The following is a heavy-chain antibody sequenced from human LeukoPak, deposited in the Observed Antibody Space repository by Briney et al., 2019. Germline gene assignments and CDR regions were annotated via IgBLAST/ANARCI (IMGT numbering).Heavy chain of an antibody. CDR3: ARAGSIAVAGTGNYFDY. CDR2: IYTSGST. Sequence: SETLSLTCTVSGGSISSYYWSWIRQPAGKGLEWIGRIYTSGSTNYNPSLKSRVTISVDTSKNQFSLKLSSVTAADTAVYYCARAGSIAVAGTGNYFDYWGQGTLVTVSS. V-gene: IGHV4-4*07. CDR1: GGSISSYY. D-gene: IGHD6-19*01. J-gene: IGHJ4*02.